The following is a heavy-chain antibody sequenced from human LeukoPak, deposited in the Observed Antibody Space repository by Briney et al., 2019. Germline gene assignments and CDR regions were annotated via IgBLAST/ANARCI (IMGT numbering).Heavy chain of an antibody. D-gene: IGHD3-22*01. J-gene: IGHJ5*02. Sequence: ASVTVSCKASGYTFTSYDINWVRQATGQGLEWMGWMNPNSGNTGYAQKFQGRVTMTRNTSIGTAYMELSSLRSEDTAVYYCARGRSWRSGYSYWFDPWGQGTLVTVSS. CDR2: MNPNSGNT. CDR1: GYTFTSYD. V-gene: IGHV1-8*01. CDR3: ARGRSWRSGYSYWFDP.